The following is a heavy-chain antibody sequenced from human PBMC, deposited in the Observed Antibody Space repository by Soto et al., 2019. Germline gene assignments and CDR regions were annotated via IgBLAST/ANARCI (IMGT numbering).Heavy chain of an antibody. V-gene: IGHV4-39*01. Sequence: QLQLQESGPGLVKPSETLSLTCTVSGGSISSSSYYWGWIRQPPGKGLAWIGSIYYSGSTYYNPSLKSRVTISVDTAKNQFSLKLSSVTAADTAVYYCARGVGGDSYGIEERGHFDYWGQGTLVTVSS. CDR2: IYYSGST. J-gene: IGHJ4*02. CDR3: ARGVGGDSYGIEERGHFDY. CDR1: GGSISSSSYY. D-gene: IGHD5-18*01.